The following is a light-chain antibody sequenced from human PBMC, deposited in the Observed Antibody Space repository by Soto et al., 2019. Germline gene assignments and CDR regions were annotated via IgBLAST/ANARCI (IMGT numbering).Light chain of an antibody. CDR3: QQCSWHPFTVT. Sequence: EIVMTQSPATLSGSPGERATLSCRASQSVSSNLAWYQQKPGQAPRLLIYDASTRATGIPPRFSGSGSGTEYTLTISSLQSEDSAVYYCQQCSWHPFTVTFGGGTKVEIK. J-gene: IGKJ4*01. CDR1: QSVSSN. V-gene: IGKV3-15*01. CDR2: DAS.